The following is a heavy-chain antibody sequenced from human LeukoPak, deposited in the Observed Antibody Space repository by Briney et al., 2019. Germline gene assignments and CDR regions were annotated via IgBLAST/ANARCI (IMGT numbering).Heavy chain of an antibody. CDR1: GYIFSIYA. Sequence: APVKVSCKASGYIFSIYAMIWVRQAPGQGLEFRGWIATNTRNTTYAQGFTGRFLFSLDTSVSTAYLQISSLKAEDTAVYYCVRDYTLTLGTTAYFQHWGQGTLVTVSS. J-gene: IGHJ1*01. CDR3: VRDYTLTLGTTAYFQH. V-gene: IGHV7-4-1*02. CDR2: IATNTRNT. D-gene: IGHD1-7*01.